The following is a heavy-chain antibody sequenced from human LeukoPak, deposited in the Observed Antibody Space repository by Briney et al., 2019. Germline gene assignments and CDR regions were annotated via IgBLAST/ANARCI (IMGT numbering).Heavy chain of an antibody. CDR1: GFTFGSYA. D-gene: IGHD1-26*01. Sequence: GGSLRLSCAASGFTFGSYAMSWVRQAPGKGLEWVSSISSSSSYIYYADSVKGRFTISRDNAKNSLYLQMNSLRAEDTAVYYCARVGSSHDAFDIWGQGTMVTVSS. CDR3: ARVGSSHDAFDI. V-gene: IGHV3-21*01. CDR2: ISSSSSYI. J-gene: IGHJ3*02.